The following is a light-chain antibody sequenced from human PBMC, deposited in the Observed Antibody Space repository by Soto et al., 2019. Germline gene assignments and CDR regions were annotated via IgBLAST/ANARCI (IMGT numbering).Light chain of an antibody. J-gene: IGLJ3*02. Sequence: QLVLTQPPSASGTPGQRVTISCSGSRSNIGSNTVNWYQQLPGTAPGLLIYSNHQRPSGVPDRFSGSRSGTSASLAISGLQSEDEADYYCAAWDDSLNGWVFGGGTKLTVL. V-gene: IGLV1-44*01. CDR1: RSNIGSNT. CDR3: AAWDDSLNGWV. CDR2: SNH.